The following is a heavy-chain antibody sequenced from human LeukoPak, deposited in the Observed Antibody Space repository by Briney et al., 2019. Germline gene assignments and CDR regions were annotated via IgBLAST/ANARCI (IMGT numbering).Heavy chain of an antibody. V-gene: IGHV1-2*06. CDR1: GYTFTGYY. Sequence: ASVKVSCKASGYTFTGYYMHWVRQAPGQGPEWMGRINPNSGGTNYAQKFQGRVTMTRDTSISTAYMELSRLRSDDTAVYYCARRVGYDSSGYYYVSTGSLVYWGQGTLVTVSS. CDR3: ARRVGYDSSGYYYVSTGSLVY. CDR2: INPNSGGT. D-gene: IGHD3-22*01. J-gene: IGHJ4*02.